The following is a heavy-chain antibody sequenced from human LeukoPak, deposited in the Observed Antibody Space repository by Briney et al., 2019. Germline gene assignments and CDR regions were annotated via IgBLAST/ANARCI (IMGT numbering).Heavy chain of an antibody. V-gene: IGHV1-2*02. J-gene: IGHJ1*01. CDR2: INPNSGGT. Sequence: ASVTVSCKASGYTFTVYYMHWVRQAPGQGLEWRGWINPNSGGTNYAQKFQGRVTMPRHTSISPAYMELSRLRSDDTAVYYCARGRRTATYDFWSGYYAYWGQGTLVTVSS. CDR1: GYTFTVYY. CDR3: ARGRRTATYDFWSGYYAY. D-gene: IGHD3-3*01.